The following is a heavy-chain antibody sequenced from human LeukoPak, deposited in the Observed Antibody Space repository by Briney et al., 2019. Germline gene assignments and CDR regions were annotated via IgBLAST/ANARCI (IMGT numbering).Heavy chain of an antibody. J-gene: IGHJ2*01. V-gene: IGHV1-2*02. CDR2: INPNSGGT. Sequence: ASVKVSCKASGYTFTGYYMHWVRQAPGQVLEWMGWINPNSGGTNYAQKFQGRVTMTRDTSISTAYMELSRLRSDDTAVYYCARAGDTAMAYWYFDLWGRGTLVTVSS. CDR1: GYTFTGYY. D-gene: IGHD5-18*01. CDR3: ARAGDTAMAYWYFDL.